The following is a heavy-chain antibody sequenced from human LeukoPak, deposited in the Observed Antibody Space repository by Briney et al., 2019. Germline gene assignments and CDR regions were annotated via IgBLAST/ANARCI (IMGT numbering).Heavy chain of an antibody. D-gene: IGHD5-12*01. CDR2: INHSGST. Sequence: SETLSLTCAVYGGSFSGYYWSWIRQPPGKGLEWIGEINHSGSTNYNPSLKSRVTISVDTSKNQFSLKLSSVTAADTAVYYCARAKLRLPFAPPRFDYWGQGTLVTVSS. CDR1: GGSFSGYY. J-gene: IGHJ4*02. CDR3: ARAKLRLPFAPPRFDY. V-gene: IGHV4-34*01.